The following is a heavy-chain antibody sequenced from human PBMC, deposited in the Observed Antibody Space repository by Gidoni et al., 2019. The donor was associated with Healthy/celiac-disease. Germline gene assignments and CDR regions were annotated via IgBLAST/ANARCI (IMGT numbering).Heavy chain of an antibody. D-gene: IGHD3-22*01. CDR1: RFTFDDYG. CDR2: INWNGGST. CDR3: ARDRTPSYDRDKRSSWFDP. Sequence: EVQLVESGGGVVRPGGSLRLSCSASRFTFDDYGLSWVRQAPWKGLEWVSGINWNGGSTGYADSVKGRFTISRDNAKNSLYLQMNSLRAEDTAVYYCARDRTPSYDRDKRSSWFDPWGQGTLVTVSS. J-gene: IGHJ5*02. V-gene: IGHV3-20*04.